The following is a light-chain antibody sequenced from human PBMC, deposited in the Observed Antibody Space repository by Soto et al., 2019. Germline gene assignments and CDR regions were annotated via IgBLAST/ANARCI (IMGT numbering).Light chain of an antibody. J-gene: IGKJ3*01. Sequence: AIRMTQSPSSLSAYTGDRVTVTCRASQGINSYLAWYQQKPGKAPNLLIYAASTLQSGVPSRFSGSGSETDFTLTISCLQSEDFATYYCQQYYSFPFTFGRGTKVDIK. CDR3: QQYYSFPFT. CDR2: AAS. V-gene: IGKV1-8*01. CDR1: QGINSY.